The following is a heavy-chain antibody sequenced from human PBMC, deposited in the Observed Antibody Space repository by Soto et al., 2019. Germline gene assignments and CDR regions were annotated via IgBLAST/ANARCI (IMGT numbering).Heavy chain of an antibody. D-gene: IGHD3-9*01. CDR1: GFTFSSYG. CDR3: ARDFDPYDTAFDI. Sequence: GGSLRLSCAASGFTFSSYGMHWVRQAPGKGLEWVAVISYDGSNKYYADSVKGRFTISRDNAKNSLYLQMNSLRAEDTAVYYCARDFDPYDTAFDIWGQGTMVTVSS. CDR2: ISYDGSNK. J-gene: IGHJ3*02. V-gene: IGHV3-30*03.